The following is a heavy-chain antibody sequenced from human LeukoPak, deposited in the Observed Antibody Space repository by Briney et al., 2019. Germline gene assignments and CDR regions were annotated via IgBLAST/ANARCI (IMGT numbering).Heavy chain of an antibody. CDR3: ARDKYDSSGCLGY. D-gene: IGHD3-22*01. J-gene: IGHJ4*02. CDR1: GGTFSSYA. Sequence: SVKVSCKASGGTFSSYAISWVRQAPGQGLEWMGGIIPIFGTANYAQKFQDRVTITADKSTSTAYMELSSLRSEDTAVYYCARDKYDSSGCLGYWGQGTLVTVSS. V-gene: IGHV1-69*06. CDR2: IIPIFGTA.